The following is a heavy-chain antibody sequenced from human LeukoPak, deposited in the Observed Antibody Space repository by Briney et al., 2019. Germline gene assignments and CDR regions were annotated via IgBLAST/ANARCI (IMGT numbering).Heavy chain of an antibody. V-gene: IGHV1-46*01. Sequence: GASVKVSCKASGYTFTSYSMHWVRQAPGQGLEWMGLINPNGGSTIYAQKFQGRVTMTRDTSTSTVYMDLTSLRSEDTAVYYCARGGMVRDRRHFQFDHWGQGTLVTVSS. CDR3: ARGGMVRDRRHFQFDH. D-gene: IGHD3-10*01. CDR1: GYTFTSYS. CDR2: INPNGGST. J-gene: IGHJ4*02.